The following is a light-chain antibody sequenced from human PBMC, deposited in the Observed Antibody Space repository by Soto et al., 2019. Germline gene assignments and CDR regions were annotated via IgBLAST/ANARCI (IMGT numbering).Light chain of an antibody. CDR2: WAS. Sequence: DIVMTQSPDSLAVSLGERATINCKSSQSVLYNSENKNYLAWYQQKPGQPPKLLIYWASTRESGVPDRFSGSGSGTEFTLTISSLQSEDFAVYYCQQYNDWWTFGQGTKVDI. V-gene: IGKV4-1*01. J-gene: IGKJ1*01. CDR1: QSVLYNSENKNY. CDR3: QQYNDWWT.